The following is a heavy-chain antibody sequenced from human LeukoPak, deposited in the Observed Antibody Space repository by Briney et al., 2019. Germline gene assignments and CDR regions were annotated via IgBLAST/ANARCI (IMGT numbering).Heavy chain of an antibody. V-gene: IGHV3-9*01. CDR2: ISWNSGSI. Sequence: GRSLRLSCAASGFTFDDYAMHWVRQAPGKGLEWVSGISWNSGSIGYADSVKGRFTISRDNAKNSLYLQMNSLRAEDTALYYCAKDKNKQLVRRNWFDPWGQGTLVTVSS. CDR3: AKDKNKQLVRRNWFDP. CDR1: GFTFDDYA. D-gene: IGHD6-13*01. J-gene: IGHJ5*02.